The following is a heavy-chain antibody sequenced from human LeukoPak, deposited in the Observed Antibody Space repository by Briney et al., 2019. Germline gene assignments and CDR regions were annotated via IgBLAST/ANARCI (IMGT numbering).Heavy chain of an antibody. CDR2: ISGSGGST. V-gene: IGHV3-23*01. CDR3: AKPHISGWFYFDS. Sequence: GGSLRLSCAASGFTFSSYAMSWVRQAPGKGLEWVSAISGSGGSTYYADSVKGRFTISRDNSKNTLYLQMNSLRADDTAVYYCAKPHISGWFYFDSWGQGTLVTVSS. J-gene: IGHJ4*02. D-gene: IGHD6-19*01. CDR1: GFTFSSYA.